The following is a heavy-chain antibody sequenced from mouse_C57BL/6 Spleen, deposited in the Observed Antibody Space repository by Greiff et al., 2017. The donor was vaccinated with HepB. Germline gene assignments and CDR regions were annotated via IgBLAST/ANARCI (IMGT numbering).Heavy chain of an antibody. J-gene: IGHJ2*01. Sequence: QVQLKQPGAELVMPGASVKLSCKASGYTFTSYWMHWVKQRPGQGLEWIGEIDPSDSYTNYNQKFKGKSTLTVDKSSSTAYMQLSSLTSEDSAVYYCARSGTGTREVDYWGQGTTLTVSS. D-gene: IGHD4-1*01. V-gene: IGHV1-69*01. CDR3: ARSGTGTREVDY. CDR1: GYTFTSYW. CDR2: IDPSDSYT.